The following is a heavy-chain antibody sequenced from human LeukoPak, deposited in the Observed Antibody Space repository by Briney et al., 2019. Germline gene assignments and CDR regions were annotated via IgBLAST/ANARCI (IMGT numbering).Heavy chain of an antibody. Sequence: SVKVSCKASGGIFSSYAISWVRQAPGQGLEWMGGIIPIFGTANYAQKFQGRVTITADKSTSTAYMELSSLRSEDTAVYYCARDWSVVVVAANSYYYYGMDVWGQGTTVTVSS. D-gene: IGHD2-15*01. V-gene: IGHV1-69*06. CDR3: ARDWSVVVVAANSYYYYGMDV. CDR1: GGIFSSYA. CDR2: IIPIFGTA. J-gene: IGHJ6*02.